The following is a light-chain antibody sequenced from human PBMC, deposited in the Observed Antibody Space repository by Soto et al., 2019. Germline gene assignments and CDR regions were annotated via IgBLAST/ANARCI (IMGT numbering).Light chain of an antibody. CDR3: SSYAGSNNLVL. V-gene: IGLV2-8*01. CDR2: EVN. CDR1: SSDVGGYNY. Sequence: QSALTQPPSASGSPGQSVTISCTGTSSDVGGYNYVSWYQQEPGKAPKLIIFEVNKRPSGVPDRFSGSKSGNTASLTVSGLQTDDEADYYCSSYAGSNNLVLFGGGTKLTVL. J-gene: IGLJ2*01.